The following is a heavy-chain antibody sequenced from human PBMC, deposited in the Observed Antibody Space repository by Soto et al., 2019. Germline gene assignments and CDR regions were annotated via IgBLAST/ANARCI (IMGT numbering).Heavy chain of an antibody. Sequence: ASVKVSCKASGFTFSNYGLNWVRQAPGQGLEWMGWVSANNGHTNYAQNLQGRVSMTTDTSTSTAYMELRGLTFDDTAVYYCARDIESVTAKHFFYYYAMDVWGQGTTVTV. CDR3: ARDIESVTAKHFFYYYAMDV. D-gene: IGHD2-8*01. J-gene: IGHJ6*02. V-gene: IGHV1-18*01. CDR2: VSANNGHT. CDR1: GFTFSNYG.